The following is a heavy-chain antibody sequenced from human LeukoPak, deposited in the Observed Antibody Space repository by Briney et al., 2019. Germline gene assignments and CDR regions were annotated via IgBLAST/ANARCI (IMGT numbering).Heavy chain of an antibody. CDR1: GGSISSYY. Sequence: SETLSLTCTISGGSISSYYWSWLRQPPGKGLEWIGYIYYSGSTNYNPSLKSRATISLDTSRNQFSLKLSSVTAADTAVYYCARVKIWSGHYDWGQGTLVTVSS. J-gene: IGHJ4*02. D-gene: IGHD3-3*01. CDR2: IYYSGST. V-gene: IGHV4-59*01. CDR3: ARVKIWSGHYD.